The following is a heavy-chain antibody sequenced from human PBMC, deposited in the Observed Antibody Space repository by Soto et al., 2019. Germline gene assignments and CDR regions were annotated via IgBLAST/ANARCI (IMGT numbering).Heavy chain of an antibody. V-gene: IGHV1-24*01. CDR1: GYTLTELS. Sequence: GASVEVSCKXSGYTLTELSMHWVRQAPGKGREWMGGIDPEDGETIYAQKFQGRVTMTEDTSTDTAYMELSSLRSEDTAVYYCAPALRFLEWLLWFAAFDIWGQGTMVTVS. J-gene: IGHJ3*02. CDR2: IDPEDGET. D-gene: IGHD3-3*01. CDR3: APALRFLEWLLWFAAFDI.